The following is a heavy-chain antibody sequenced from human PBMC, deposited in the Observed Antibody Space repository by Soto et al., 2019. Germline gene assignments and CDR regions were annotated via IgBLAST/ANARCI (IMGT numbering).Heavy chain of an antibody. CDR3: AREGGDLDYFDY. CDR2: IWYDGSNK. D-gene: IGHD3-16*01. J-gene: IGHJ4*02. CDR1: GFTFSSYG. V-gene: IGHV3-33*01. Sequence: GGSLRLSCAASGFTFSSYGMHWFRQAPGKGLAWVAVIWYDGSNKYYADSVKGRFTISRDNAKNSLYLQVNSLRDEDTAVYYCAREGGDLDYFDYWGQGT.